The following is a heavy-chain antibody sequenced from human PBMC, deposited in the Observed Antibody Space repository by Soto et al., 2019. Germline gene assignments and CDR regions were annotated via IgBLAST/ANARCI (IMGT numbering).Heavy chain of an antibody. CDR3: ARATVTYYYFDY. CDR2: IYHSGST. CDR1: GCSIISGCYS. J-gene: IGHJ4*02. D-gene: IGHD4-17*01. V-gene: IGHV4-30-2*01. Sequence: TLSLSCAVAGCSIISGCYSWSWIRQPAGKGLEWIGFIYHSGSTNYNPSLKSRVTMSVDRSKNQFSLKLRSVTAADTAVYYCARATVTYYYFDYWGQGTLVTVSS.